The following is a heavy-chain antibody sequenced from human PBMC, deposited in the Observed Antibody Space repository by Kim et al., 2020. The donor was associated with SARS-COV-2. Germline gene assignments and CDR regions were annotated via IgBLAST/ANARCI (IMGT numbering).Heavy chain of an antibody. CDR1: GFTFSSYS. D-gene: IGHD4-17*01. J-gene: IGHJ4*02. Sequence: GGSLRLSCAASGFTFSSYSMNWVRQAPGKGLEWVSSISSSSSYIYYADSVKGRFTISRDNAKNSLYLQMNSLRAEDTAVYYCARALYGDYFLGNDYPWGFDYWGQGTLVTVSS. V-gene: IGHV3-21*01. CDR3: ARALYGDYFLGNDYPWGFDY. CDR2: ISSSSSYI.